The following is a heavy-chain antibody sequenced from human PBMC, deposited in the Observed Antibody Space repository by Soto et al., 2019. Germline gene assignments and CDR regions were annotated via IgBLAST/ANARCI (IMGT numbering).Heavy chain of an antibody. Sequence: ASVKVSCKASGYTFTSYVISWVRQAPGQGLEWMGWISAYNGNTNYAQKLQGRVTMTTDTSTSTAYMELRSLRSDDTAVYYCARHSLPYDFWSCFYSDRYYYYYYYMDVWGTGTTVT. J-gene: IGHJ6*03. CDR1: GYTFTSYV. CDR2: ISAYNGNT. D-gene: IGHD3-3*01. CDR3: ARHSLPYDFWSCFYSDRYYYYYYYMDV. V-gene: IGHV1-18*01.